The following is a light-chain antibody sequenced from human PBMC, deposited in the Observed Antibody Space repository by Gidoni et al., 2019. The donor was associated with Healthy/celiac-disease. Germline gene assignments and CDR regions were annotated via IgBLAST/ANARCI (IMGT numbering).Light chain of an antibody. J-gene: IGKJ4*01. CDR2: AAS. V-gene: IGKV1-39*01. CDR3: QQSYSTPHT. CDR1: QSISSY. Sequence: QMPQSPSSLSASVGDRVTITCRASQSISSYLNWYQQKPGKAPKRLIYAASSLQSGVPSRFSGSGSGTDFTLTISSLQPEDFATYYCQQSYSTPHTFGEGTKVEIK.